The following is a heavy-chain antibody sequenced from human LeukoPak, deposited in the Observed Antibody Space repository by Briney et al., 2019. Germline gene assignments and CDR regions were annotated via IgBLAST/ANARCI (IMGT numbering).Heavy chain of an antibody. Sequence: ASVKVSCKASGYTFTSYDINWVRQATGHGLEWMGWMNPNSGNTGYAHKFQGRVTMTRNTSIGTAYMELSSLRSEDTAVYYCARDSSSWYGRYYYYYGMDVWGQGTTVTVSS. J-gene: IGHJ6*02. D-gene: IGHD6-13*01. CDR3: ARDSSSWYGRYYYYYGMDV. CDR2: MNPNSGNT. CDR1: GYTFTSYD. V-gene: IGHV1-8*01.